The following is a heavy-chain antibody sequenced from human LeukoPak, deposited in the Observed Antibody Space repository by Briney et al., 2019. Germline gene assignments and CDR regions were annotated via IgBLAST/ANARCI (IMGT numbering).Heavy chain of an antibody. CDR2: IYSGGST. CDR3: ARAEYDILTGHYGDY. V-gene: IGHV3-66*01. CDR1: GFTVSSNY. J-gene: IGHJ4*02. D-gene: IGHD3-9*01. Sequence: SGGSLRLSCAASGFTVSSNYMSWVHQAPGKGLEWISVIYSGGSTYYADSVKGRFTISRDNSKNTLYLQMNSLRAEDTAVYYCARAEYDILTGHYGDYWGQGTLVTVSS.